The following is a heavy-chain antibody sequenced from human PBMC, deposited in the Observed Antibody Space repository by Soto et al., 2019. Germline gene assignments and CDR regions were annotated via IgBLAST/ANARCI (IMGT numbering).Heavy chain of an antibody. Sequence: GXLRVSCAASGFTVSSNYMSWVRQAPGKGLEWVSVIYSGGSTYYADSVKGRFTISRDNSKNTLYLQMNSLRAEDTAVYYCARTAYSSRWYYFDYWGQGTLVTVYS. J-gene: IGHJ4*02. CDR1: GFTVSSNY. CDR3: ARTAYSSRWYYFDY. CDR2: IYSGGST. D-gene: IGHD6-13*01. V-gene: IGHV3-53*01.